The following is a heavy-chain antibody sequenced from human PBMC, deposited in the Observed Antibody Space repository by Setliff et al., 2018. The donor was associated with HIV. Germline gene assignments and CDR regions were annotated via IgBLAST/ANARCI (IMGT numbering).Heavy chain of an antibody. J-gene: IGHJ4*02. CDR3: ARGSYTVRIDY. D-gene: IGHD3-10*01. Sequence: SETLSLTCTVSGGSMNNYYWTWIRQPPGKGLEWIGYIYTSGSTKYNPSLKSRVTISRDTSENQFSLRLSSVTAADTAVYYCARGSYTVRIDYWGQGTRVTVSS. V-gene: IGHV4-4*09. CDR1: GGSMNNYY. CDR2: IYTSGST.